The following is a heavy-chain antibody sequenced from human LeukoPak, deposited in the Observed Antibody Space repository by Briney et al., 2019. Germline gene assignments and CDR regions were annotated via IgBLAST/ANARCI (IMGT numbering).Heavy chain of an antibody. D-gene: IGHD3-22*01. CDR1: GDSINNYH. Sequence: PSETLSLTCSVSGDSINNYHWSWIRQPPGKGLEWIGYIYSSGSTKYNPSLKSRVTISVDTSKNQFSLRLSSETAADTAVYYCARARVRSYTYDSAGFYTSDWHFDLWGRGTLVTVSS. J-gene: IGHJ2*01. CDR2: IYSSGST. V-gene: IGHV4-59*01. CDR3: ARARVRSYTYDSAGFYTSDWHFDL.